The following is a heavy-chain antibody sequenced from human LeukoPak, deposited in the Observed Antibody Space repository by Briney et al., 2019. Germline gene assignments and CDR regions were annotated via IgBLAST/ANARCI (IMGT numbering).Heavy chain of an antibody. CDR1: GFTFDTHA. CDR2: INRATGT. J-gene: IGHJ4*02. V-gene: IGHV3-23*01. CDR3: AKPYDPDGLYLPYDY. D-gene: IGHD3-16*01. Sequence: GGSLRLSCTASGFTFDTHAMCWVRQAPGKGLEWVSAINRATGTTYAESVKGRFTISRDNSRNTLYLQMHSLRDEDTAIYYCAKPYDPDGLYLPYDYWGQGALVTVSS.